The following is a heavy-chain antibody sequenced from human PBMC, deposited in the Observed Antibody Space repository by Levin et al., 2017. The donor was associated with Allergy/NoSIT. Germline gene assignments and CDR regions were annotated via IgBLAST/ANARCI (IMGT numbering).Heavy chain of an antibody. V-gene: IGHV3-49*04. CDR3: TRVEYYDVWGGYYFDY. CDR1: GFTFGDYA. J-gene: IGHJ4*02. Sequence: GGSLRLSCTASGFTFGDYAMSWVRQAPGKGLEWVGFIRSKAYGGTTEYAASVKGRFTISRDDSKSIAYLQMNSLKTEDTAVYYCTRVEYYDVWGGYYFDYWGQGTLVTVSS. CDR2: IRSKAYGGTT. D-gene: IGHD3-3*01.